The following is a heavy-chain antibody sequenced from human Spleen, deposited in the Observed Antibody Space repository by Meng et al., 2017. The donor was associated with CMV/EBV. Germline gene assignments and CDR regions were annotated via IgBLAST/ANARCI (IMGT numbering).Heavy chain of an antibody. J-gene: IGHJ6*02. Sequence: SVKVSCKASGGTFSSYAISWVRQAPGQGLEWMGGIIPIFGTANYAQKVQGRVTITTDESTSTAYMELSSLRSEDAAVYYCARGAGYHYYYGMDVWGQGTTVTVSS. CDR3: ARGAGYHYYYGMDV. V-gene: IGHV1-69*05. CDR1: GGTFSSYA. CDR2: IIPIFGTA. D-gene: IGHD3-9*01.